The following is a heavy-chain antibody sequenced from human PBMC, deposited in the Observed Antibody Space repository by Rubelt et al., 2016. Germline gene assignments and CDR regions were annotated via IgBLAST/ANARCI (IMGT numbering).Heavy chain of an antibody. CDR2: INPNSGGT. CDR3: TRRNLWFGDGVDY. V-gene: IGHV1-2*06. Sequence: QVQLVQSGAEVKKPGASVKVSCKASGYTFTSYGISWVRQAPGQGLEWMGRINPNSGGTNYAQNFQGRVPMTRDTSISTAYMDLSRLRSDDTAVYYCTRRNLWFGDGVDYWGQGSLVTVSS. CDR1: GYTFTSYG. J-gene: IGHJ4*02. D-gene: IGHD3-10*01.